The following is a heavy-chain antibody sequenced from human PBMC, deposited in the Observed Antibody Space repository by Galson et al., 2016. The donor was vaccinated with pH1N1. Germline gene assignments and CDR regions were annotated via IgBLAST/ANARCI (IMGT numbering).Heavy chain of an antibody. D-gene: IGHD4-17*01. Sequence: SLRLSCAASGFTFRRYAMSWVRQAPGKGLEWVSAVSGRGDSTYYADSVKGHFTISRDNSKNTLYLQMKSLRAEDTALYYCAKGLSSDYGDYGLDYWGQGTLVTVSS. CDR2: VSGRGDST. V-gene: IGHV3-23*01. CDR3: AKGLSSDYGDYGLDY. J-gene: IGHJ4*02. CDR1: GFTFRRYA.